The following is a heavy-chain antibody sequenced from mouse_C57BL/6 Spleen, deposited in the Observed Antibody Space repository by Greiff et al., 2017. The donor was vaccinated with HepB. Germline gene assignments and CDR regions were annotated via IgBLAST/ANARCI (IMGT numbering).Heavy chain of an antibody. J-gene: IGHJ4*01. D-gene: IGHD2-4*01. Sequence: EVQGVESGGGLVKPGGSLKLSCAASGFTFSSYAMSWVRQTPEKRLEWVATISDGGSYTYYPDNVKGRFTISRDNAMNNLYLQMSHLKSEDTAMYYCARDDDYGAMDYWGQGTSVTVSS. CDR2: ISDGGSYT. V-gene: IGHV5-4*01. CDR3: ARDDDYGAMDY. CDR1: GFTFSSYA.